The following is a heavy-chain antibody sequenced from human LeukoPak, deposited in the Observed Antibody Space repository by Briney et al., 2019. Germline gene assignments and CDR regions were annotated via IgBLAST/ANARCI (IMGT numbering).Heavy chain of an antibody. D-gene: IGHD6-19*01. CDR1: GYTFTRHY. CDR2: INPSGGST. Sequence: ASVKVSCKASGYTFTRHYIQWVRQAPGQGLEWMGIINPSGGSTSYAQKFQGRVTLTRDTSTSTVYMELSSLRSEDTAVYYCARERGVAVAGEGVDPWGQGTLVTVSS. J-gene: IGHJ5*02. V-gene: IGHV1-46*01. CDR3: ARERGVAVAGEGVDP.